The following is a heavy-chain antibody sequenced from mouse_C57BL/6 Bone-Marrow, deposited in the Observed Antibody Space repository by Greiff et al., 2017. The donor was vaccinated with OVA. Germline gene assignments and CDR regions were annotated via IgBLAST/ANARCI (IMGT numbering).Heavy chain of an antibody. J-gene: IGHJ4*01. V-gene: IGHV1-64*01. D-gene: IGHD1-1*01. CDR2: IHPNSGST. CDR1: GYTFTSYW. CDR3: ARIYGGDYYAMDY. Sequence: VQLQQPGAELVKPGASVKLSCKASGYTFTSYWMHWVKQRPGQGLEWIGMIHPNSGSTNNNEKFKSKATLTVDKSSSTAYMQLSSLTSEDSAVYYCARIYGGDYYAMDYWGQGTSVTVSS.